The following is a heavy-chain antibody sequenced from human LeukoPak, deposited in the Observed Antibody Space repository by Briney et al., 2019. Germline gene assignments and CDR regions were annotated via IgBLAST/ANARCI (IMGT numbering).Heavy chain of an antibody. CDR1: GYTFTSYY. Sequence: ASVKVSCKASGYTFTSYYMHWVRQAPGQGLEWMGIINPSGGSTSYAQKFQGRVTMTRDTSTSTVYMELSSLRSEDTAVYFCARGYCSGNSCYYFDYWGQGTLVTVSS. D-gene: IGHD2-15*01. CDR3: ARGYCSGNSCYYFDY. J-gene: IGHJ4*02. V-gene: IGHV1-46*01. CDR2: INPSGGST.